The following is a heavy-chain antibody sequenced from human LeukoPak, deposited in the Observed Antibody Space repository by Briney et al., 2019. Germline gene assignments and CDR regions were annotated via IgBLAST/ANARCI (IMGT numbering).Heavy chain of an antibody. CDR3: ARDRRGIGKAFDI. CDR1: GFTFNTYS. J-gene: IGHJ3*02. Sequence: GGSLRLSCAASGFTFNTYSMNWVRQAPGKGLEWVSSISSSNSYIYYADSMKGRFTISRDNAKNSLYLQMNSLRAEDTAVYYCARDRRGIGKAFDIWGQGTMVTVSS. CDR2: ISSSNSYI. V-gene: IGHV3-21*01. D-gene: IGHD1-26*01.